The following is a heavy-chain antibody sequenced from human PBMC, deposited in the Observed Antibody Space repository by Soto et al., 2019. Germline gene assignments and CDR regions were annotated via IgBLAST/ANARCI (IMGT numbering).Heavy chain of an antibody. D-gene: IGHD3-3*01. V-gene: IGHV3-30*18. CDR1: GFTFNNYG. CDR2: ISYDGSKT. Sequence: GGSLRLSCAASGFTFNNYGMHWVRQAPGKGLEWVAVISYDGSKTYYGDSVEGRFTISRDNSKNTLYLQMNSLRAEDTAVYYCAKARPIFGVVIDRDYYYGVGVWGQGTTVTVSS. CDR3: AKARPIFGVVIDRDYYYGVGV. J-gene: IGHJ6*02.